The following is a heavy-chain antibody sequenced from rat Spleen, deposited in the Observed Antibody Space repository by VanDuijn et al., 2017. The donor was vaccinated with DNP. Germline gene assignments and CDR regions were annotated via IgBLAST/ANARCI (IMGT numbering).Heavy chain of an antibody. CDR1: GFTFSDYY. J-gene: IGHJ2*01. V-gene: IGHV5-25*01. CDR2: ISSSGDIT. Sequence: EVQLVESGGGLVQPGRSLKLSCAASGFTFSDYYMAWVRQAPKKGLEWVATISSSGDITYYPDSVRGRFTISRDNAKSTLYLQMDSLRSEDTATYYCARPDYWGQGVMVTVSS. CDR3: ARPDY.